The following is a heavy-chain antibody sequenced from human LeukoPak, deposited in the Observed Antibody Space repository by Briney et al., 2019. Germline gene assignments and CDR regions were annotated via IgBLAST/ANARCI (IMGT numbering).Heavy chain of an antibody. J-gene: IGHJ3*01. D-gene: IGHD3-9*01. V-gene: IGHV1-18*01. Sequence: ASVKVSCKASGYTLSSLALAWVRQAPGQGPEWMGWINTYNGHTNSAQKLQGRLTMTADSSTNTAHMELRSLTSDDTAVYYCARDHQAFDSFEFWGQGTLVTVSS. CDR2: INTYNGHT. CDR3: ARDHQAFDSFEF. CDR1: GYTLSSLA.